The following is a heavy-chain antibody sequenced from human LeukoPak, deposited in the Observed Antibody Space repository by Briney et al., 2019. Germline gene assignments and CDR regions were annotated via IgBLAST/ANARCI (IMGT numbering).Heavy chain of an antibody. Sequence: ASVKVSCKASGYTFTNYDINWVRQATGQGLEWVGWMNPNSGNTGYGKKFQGRVTMTRDTSNPTAYMELSSLRSEDTAVYYCARRADSSSWYSAFNIWGQGTVVTVS. CDR1: GYTFTNYD. D-gene: IGHD6-13*01. J-gene: IGHJ3*02. V-gene: IGHV1-8*01. CDR2: MNPNSGNT. CDR3: ARRADSSSWYSAFNI.